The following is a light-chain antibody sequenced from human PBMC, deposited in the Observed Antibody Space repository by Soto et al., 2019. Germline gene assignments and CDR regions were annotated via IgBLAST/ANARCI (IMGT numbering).Light chain of an antibody. CDR1: QSVSSN. CDR2: GAS. Sequence: EIVMTQSPATLSVSPGERATFSCRASQSVSSNLAWYQQKPGHAPRLLIYGASNRATGIPARFSGSGSGTEFTLTISSLQSEDFAVYYCQHYYSWPPWTFGQGTTVDIK. V-gene: IGKV3-15*01. CDR3: QHYYSWPPWT. J-gene: IGKJ1*01.